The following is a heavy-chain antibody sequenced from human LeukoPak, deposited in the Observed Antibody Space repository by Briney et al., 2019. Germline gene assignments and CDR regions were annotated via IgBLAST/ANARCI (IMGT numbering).Heavy chain of an antibody. CDR3: ARNLHYYDASGPNDAFAI. D-gene: IGHD3-22*01. CDR1: GYTFSTYG. CDR2: ISIYNGNT. J-gene: IGHJ3*02. Sequence: ASGKVSCKGSGYTFSTYGIGRVRQAPGQGREWMGWISIYNGNTNYAQKLQGRVTMTTDTSTSTAYMELGSLRSDDTAVYYCARNLHYYDASGPNDAFAIWGQGTMVIVSS. V-gene: IGHV1-18*01.